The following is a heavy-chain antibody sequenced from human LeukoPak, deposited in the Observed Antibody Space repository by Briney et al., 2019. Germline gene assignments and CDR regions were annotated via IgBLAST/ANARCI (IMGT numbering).Heavy chain of an antibody. D-gene: IGHD3-10*01. Sequence: ETLSLTCAVYGGSFSGYYWSWIRQPPGKGLEWVSAISGSGDSTHYADSVKGRFTISRDNSKNTLYLQMNSLRAEDTAVYYCARKPFYGSGIGHWGQGTLVTVSS. J-gene: IGHJ4*02. CDR3: ARKPFYGSGIGH. CDR1: GGSFSGYY. CDR2: ISGSGDST. V-gene: IGHV3-23*01.